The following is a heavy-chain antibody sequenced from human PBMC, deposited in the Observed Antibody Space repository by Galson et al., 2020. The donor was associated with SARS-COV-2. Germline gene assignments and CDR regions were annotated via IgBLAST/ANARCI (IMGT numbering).Heavy chain of an antibody. Sequence: SETLSLTYTVSGGSIGKSTFYGGWIRQPPGKGLEWIGTISYDGSPYYNPSLKSRIITSIDTSRNQFSLTLNSVSAADTAVYFCARGYSSSSFVDSWGQGTLVTVSS. D-gene: IGHD6-6*01. CDR3: ARGYSSSSFVDS. V-gene: IGHV4-39*01. J-gene: IGHJ4*02. CDR2: ISYDGSP. CDR1: GGSIGKSTFY.